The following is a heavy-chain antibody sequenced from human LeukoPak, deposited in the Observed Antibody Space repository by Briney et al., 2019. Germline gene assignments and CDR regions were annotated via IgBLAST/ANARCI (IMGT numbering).Heavy chain of an antibody. CDR3: AKDRAQQLVLDF. CDR2: IGGSGGSA. CDR1: GFTFSSYV. D-gene: IGHD6-13*01. V-gene: IGHV3-23*01. Sequence: GGSLRLSCAASGFTFSSYVMSWVRQAPGKGLEWVSGIGGSGGSAYYADSVKGRFTLSRDNSKDTVYLQMNSLRAEDTAVYYCAKDRAQQLVLDFWGQGTLVTVSS. J-gene: IGHJ4*02.